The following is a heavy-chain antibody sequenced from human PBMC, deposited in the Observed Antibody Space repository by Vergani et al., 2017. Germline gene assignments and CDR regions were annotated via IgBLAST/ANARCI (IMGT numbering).Heavy chain of an antibody. CDR1: GFTFTNFA. Sequence: EVQLLESGGNLVQPGGSLRLSCAASGFTFTNFAMTWVRQAPGEGLEWVSGISGSGGFTYYADSVKGRFTISRDNSTNTMFLQMNNLRAEDTAVYYCAKDNVPGYYDSSGYCDYWGQGTLVTVSS. CDR2: ISGSGGFT. CDR3: AKDNVPGYYDSSGYCDY. D-gene: IGHD3-22*01. V-gene: IGHV3-23*01. J-gene: IGHJ4*02.